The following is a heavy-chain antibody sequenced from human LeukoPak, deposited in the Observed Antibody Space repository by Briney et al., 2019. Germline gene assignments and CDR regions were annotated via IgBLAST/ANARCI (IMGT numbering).Heavy chain of an antibody. J-gene: IGHJ4*02. CDR3: AQDYYGS. D-gene: IGHD3-10*01. CDR2: ISYDGSNK. Sequence: GRSLRLSCAASGFTFSSYGMHWVRQAPGKGLEWVAVISYDGSNKYYEDSVKGRFTISRDNSKNTLYLQMNSLRAEDTAVYYCAQDYYGSGGQGTLVTVSS. V-gene: IGHV3-30*18. CDR1: GFTFSSYG.